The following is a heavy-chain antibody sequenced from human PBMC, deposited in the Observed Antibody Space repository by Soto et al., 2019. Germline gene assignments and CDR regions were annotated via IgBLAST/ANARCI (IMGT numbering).Heavy chain of an antibody. Sequence: GGSLRLSCAASGFTFSSYSMNWVRQAPGKGLEWVSSISSSSSYIYYADSVKGRFTISRDNAKNSLYLQMNSLRAEDTAVYYCARPLGGEAVAPVDYWGQGTLVTVSS. CDR2: ISSSSSYI. V-gene: IGHV3-21*01. CDR1: GFTFSSYS. J-gene: IGHJ4*02. CDR3: ARPLGGEAVAPVDY. D-gene: IGHD6-19*01.